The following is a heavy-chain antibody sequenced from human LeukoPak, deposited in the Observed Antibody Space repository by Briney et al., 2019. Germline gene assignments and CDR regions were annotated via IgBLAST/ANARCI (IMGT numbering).Heavy chain of an antibody. D-gene: IGHD2-8*02. J-gene: IGHJ6*03. Sequence: SVKVSCKASGGTFSSYAISWVGQAPGQGLEWMGRIIPIFGTANYAQKFQGRVTITADKSTSTAYMELSSLRSEDTAVYYCARGRLVPGTGMDVWGKGTTVTVSS. CDR1: GGTFSSYA. CDR2: IIPIFGTA. CDR3: ARGRLVPGTGMDV. V-gene: IGHV1-69*06.